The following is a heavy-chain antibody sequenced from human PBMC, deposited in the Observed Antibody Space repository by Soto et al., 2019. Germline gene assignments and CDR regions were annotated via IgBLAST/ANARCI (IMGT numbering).Heavy chain of an antibody. D-gene: IGHD3-9*01. Sequence: GSGPTLVNPTQTLTLTCTFSGFSLSTSGVGVGWIRQPPGKALEWLALIYWDDDKRYSPSLKSRLTITKDTSKNQVVLTMTNMDPVDTATYYCAHSNSDYDILTGYRWFDYWGQGTLVTVPS. CDR2: IYWDDDK. J-gene: IGHJ4*02. CDR3: AHSNSDYDILTGYRWFDY. V-gene: IGHV2-5*02. CDR1: GFSLSTSGVG.